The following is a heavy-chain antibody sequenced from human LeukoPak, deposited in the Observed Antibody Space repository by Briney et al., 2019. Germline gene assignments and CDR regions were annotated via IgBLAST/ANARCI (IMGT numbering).Heavy chain of an antibody. CDR2: ISASGSNI. V-gene: IGHV3-48*01. Sequence: GGSLRLSCAASGFTFTTYSMNWVRQAPGKGLEWVSYISASGSNIYYADSVKGRFTISRDNAKNSLYLQMNSLRGEDTAVYYCARDYYGDYYFDHWGQGTLVPVSS. D-gene: IGHD4-17*01. J-gene: IGHJ4*02. CDR3: ARDYYGDYYFDH. CDR1: GFTFTTYS.